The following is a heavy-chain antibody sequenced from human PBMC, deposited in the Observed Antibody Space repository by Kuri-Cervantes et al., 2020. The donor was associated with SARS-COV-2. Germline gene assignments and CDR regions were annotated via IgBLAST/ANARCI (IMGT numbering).Heavy chain of an antibody. J-gene: IGHJ4*03. Sequence: GGSLRLSCAASGFTFSSYAMSWVRQAPGKGLEWISGITDEGADTYFADSVKGRFTISRDNPKYSLTLQMSSLRAEDTAIYYCVKCSAASHPCYLDYWGQGTLVTVSS. CDR1: GFTFSSYA. V-gene: IGHV3-23*01. CDR2: ITDEGADT. CDR3: VKCSAASHPCYLDY. D-gene: IGHD3-10*02.